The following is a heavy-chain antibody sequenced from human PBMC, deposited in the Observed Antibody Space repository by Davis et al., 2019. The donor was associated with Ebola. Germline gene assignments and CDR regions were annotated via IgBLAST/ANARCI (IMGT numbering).Heavy chain of an antibody. CDR1: GYTFTSYD. D-gene: IGHD6-13*01. CDR2: MNPNSGNT. J-gene: IGHJ4*02. Sequence: ASVKVSCKASGYTFTSYDINWVRQATGQGLEWMGWMNPNSGNTGYAQKFQGRVTITADKSTSTAYMELSSLRSEDTAVYYCATGPLAAARYWGQGTLVTVSS. V-gene: IGHV1-8*01. CDR3: ATGPLAAARY.